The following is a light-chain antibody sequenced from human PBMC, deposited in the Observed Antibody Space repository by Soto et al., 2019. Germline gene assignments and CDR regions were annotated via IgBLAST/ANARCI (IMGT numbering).Light chain of an antibody. J-gene: IGKJ1*01. CDR3: QQYAVSPWT. Sequence: EIVLTQSPGTLSLSPGERATLSCRASQSVSNNYLAWYQQKLGQAPRLLIYGASNRATGIPDRFSGSESGTDFTLTISRLEPEDLAVYFCQQYAVSPWTFGHGTKVEIK. CDR2: GAS. CDR1: QSVSNNY. V-gene: IGKV3-20*01.